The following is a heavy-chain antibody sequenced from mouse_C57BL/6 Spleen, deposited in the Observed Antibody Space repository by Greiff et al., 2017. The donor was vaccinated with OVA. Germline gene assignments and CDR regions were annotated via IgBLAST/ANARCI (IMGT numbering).Heavy chain of an antibody. CDR1: GYTFTSYW. D-gene: IGHD2-1*01. J-gene: IGHJ2*01. CDR2: IYPSDSET. V-gene: IGHV1-61*01. CDR3: ASHYGNYGAY. Sequence: QVQLQQPGAELVRPGSSVKLSCKASGYTFTSYWMDWVKQRPGQGLEWIGNIYPSDSETHYNQKFKDKAALTVDKSSSTAYMQLSSLTSEDSGVYYCASHYGNYGAYWGQGTTLTVSS.